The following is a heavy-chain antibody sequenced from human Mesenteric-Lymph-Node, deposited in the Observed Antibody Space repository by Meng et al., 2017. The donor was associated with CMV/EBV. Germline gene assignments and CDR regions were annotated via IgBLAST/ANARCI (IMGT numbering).Heavy chain of an antibody. Sequence: GGSLRLSCAASGFTFSSLGMHWVRQAPGKGLEWVAFTRFDGSDKYFADSVNDRFTISRDNSKNTLYLQMNSLRAEDTAVYYCVKGTYCGGSSCYGGYYYGMDVWGQGTTVTVSS. J-gene: IGHJ6*02. CDR2: TRFDGSDK. D-gene: IGHD2-2*01. CDR1: GFTFSSLG. V-gene: IGHV3-30*02. CDR3: VKGTYCGGSSCYGGYYYGMDV.